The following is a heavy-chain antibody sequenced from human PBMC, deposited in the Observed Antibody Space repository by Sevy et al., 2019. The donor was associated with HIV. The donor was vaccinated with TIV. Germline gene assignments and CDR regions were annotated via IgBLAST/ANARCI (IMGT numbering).Heavy chain of an antibody. CDR1: GFTFSSYG. V-gene: IGHV3-30*18. Sequence: GSLRLSCAASGFTFSSYGMHWVRQAPGKGLEWVAVISYDGSNKYYADSVKGRFTISRDNSKNTLYLQMNSLRAEDTAVYYCAKDPRGYSYGYWYYYYYGMDVWGQGTTVTVSS. CDR3: AKDPRGYSYGYWYYYYYGMDV. J-gene: IGHJ6*02. CDR2: ISYDGSNK. D-gene: IGHD5-18*01.